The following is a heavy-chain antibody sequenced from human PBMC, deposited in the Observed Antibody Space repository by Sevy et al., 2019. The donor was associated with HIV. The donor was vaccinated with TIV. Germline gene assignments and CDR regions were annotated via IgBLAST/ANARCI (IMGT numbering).Heavy chain of an antibody. V-gene: IGHV4-38-2*01. Sequence: SETLSLTCAVSGYSISSGYYWGWIRQPPGKGLEWNGSIYHRGSTYYNPSLKSRVTISVDTSKNQFSLKLSSVTAADTAVYYCARPGRSSSSFYFDYWGQGTLVTVSS. CDR2: IYHRGST. D-gene: IGHD6-6*01. CDR1: GYSISSGYY. CDR3: ARPGRSSSSFYFDY. J-gene: IGHJ4*02.